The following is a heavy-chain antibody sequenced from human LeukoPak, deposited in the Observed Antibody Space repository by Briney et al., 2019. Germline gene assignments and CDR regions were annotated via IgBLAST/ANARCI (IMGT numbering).Heavy chain of an antibody. CDR1: GGSFSGFY. Sequence: SDTLSLTCAVYGGSFSGFYWSWIRHVPGKGLEWIGEISYTGSTSYNPSLKSRVTISVDTSQNQFFLLLTSVTAADTAVYYCARVAGYLPTRWFDPWGQGTHVTVSS. V-gene: IGHV4-34*01. CDR3: ARVAGYLPTRWFDP. CDR2: ISYTGST. J-gene: IGHJ5*02. D-gene: IGHD6-25*01.